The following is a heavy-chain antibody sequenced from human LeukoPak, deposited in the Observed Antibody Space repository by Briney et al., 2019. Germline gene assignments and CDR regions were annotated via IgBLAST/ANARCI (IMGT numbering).Heavy chain of an antibody. CDR1: GFTFRTYW. CDR3: ARLIGDRTIYDY. D-gene: IGHD6-6*01. Sequence: PGGSLRLSCAASGFTFRTYWMSWVRQAPGKGLERVASINQGGSETYSVESVKGRFTISRDNAMNSFFLQMNSLRAEDTAVYYCARLIGDRTIYDYWGQGTLVTVSS. CDR2: INQGGSET. V-gene: IGHV3-7*01. J-gene: IGHJ4*02.